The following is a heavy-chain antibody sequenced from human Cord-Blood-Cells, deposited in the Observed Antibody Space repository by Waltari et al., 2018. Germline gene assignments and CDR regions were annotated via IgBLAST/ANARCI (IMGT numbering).Heavy chain of an antibody. Sequence: QLQLQESGPGLVKPSETLSLTCTVSGGSISSSSYYWGWIRQPPGKGLEWIGSIYYSGSTHSNPSLKSQVTISVDTAKTQFSLKLSSVTAADTAVYYCARHRDIVVVPAAFDYWGQGTLVTVSS. CDR1: GGSISSSSYY. V-gene: IGHV4-39*01. CDR2: IYYSGST. CDR3: ARHRDIVVVPAAFDY. J-gene: IGHJ4*02. D-gene: IGHD2-2*01.